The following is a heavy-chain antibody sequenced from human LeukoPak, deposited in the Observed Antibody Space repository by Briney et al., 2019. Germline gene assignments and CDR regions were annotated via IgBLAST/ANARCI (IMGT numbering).Heavy chain of an antibody. V-gene: IGHV3-23*01. D-gene: IGHD4-17*01. CDR1: GFTFSSYS. CDR3: AKDLGTTVTTSDY. J-gene: IGHJ4*02. CDR2: ISGSGGST. Sequence: GGSLRLSCAASGFTFSSYSMNWVRQAPGKGLEWVSTISGSGGSTYYADSVKGRFTISRDNSKNTLYLQMNSLRAEDTAVYYCAKDLGTTVTTSDYWGQGTLVTVSS.